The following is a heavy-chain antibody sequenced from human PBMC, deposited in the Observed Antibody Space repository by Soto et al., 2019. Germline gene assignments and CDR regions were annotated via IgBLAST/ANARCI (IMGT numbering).Heavy chain of an antibody. D-gene: IGHD3-10*01. CDR2: INYDGSNK. CDR3: ARDAMRYYGSGSYYKSFDN. CDR1: GFTFSSHG. Sequence: GGSLRLSCAASGFTFSSHGMHWVRQAPGKGLEWVAVINYDGSNKYYADSVKGRFTISRDSSKNTLYLQMISLRAEDTAVYYCARDAMRYYGSGSYYKSFDNWGQGTLVTVS. J-gene: IGHJ4*02. V-gene: IGHV3-33*01.